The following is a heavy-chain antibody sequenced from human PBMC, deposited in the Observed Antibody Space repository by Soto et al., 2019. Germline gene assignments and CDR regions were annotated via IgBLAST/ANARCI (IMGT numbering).Heavy chain of an antibody. V-gene: IGHV3-30-3*01. CDR3: ARPSSTSWYSPPGGSGRCGMDA. Sequence: QVQLVETGEGVVQPGRSLRLSCAASGFTFSSYAMHWVRQAPGKGLEWVAVISSDGSNKYYADSVKGRFTISRDNSKNPLYLQMNSLRAEDTAVYYCARPSSTSWYSPPGGSGRCGMDAWGQGTTVTVSS. D-gene: IGHD2-2*01. J-gene: IGHJ6*02. CDR1: GFTFSSYA. CDR2: ISSDGSNK.